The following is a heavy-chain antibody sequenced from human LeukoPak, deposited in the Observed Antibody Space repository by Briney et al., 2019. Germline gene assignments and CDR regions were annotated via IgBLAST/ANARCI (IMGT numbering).Heavy chain of an antibody. V-gene: IGHV4-39*01. J-gene: IGHJ6*03. Sequence: PSETLSLTCTVSGGSISSSSYYWGWIRQPPGKGLEWIGSIYYSGSTYYNPSLKSRVTISVDTSKNQFSLKLSSVTAADTAVYYCARHGGGLRYFDWPLYYYYMDVWGKGTTVTVSS. D-gene: IGHD3-9*01. CDR1: GGSISSSSYY. CDR2: IYYSGST. CDR3: ARHGGGLRYFDWPLYYYYMDV.